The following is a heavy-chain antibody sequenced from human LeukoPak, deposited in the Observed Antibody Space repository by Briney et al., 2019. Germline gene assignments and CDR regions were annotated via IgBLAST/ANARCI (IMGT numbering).Heavy chain of an antibody. CDR2: ISYDGSNK. Sequence: PGRSLRLSCAASGFTSSSYAMHWVRQAPGKGLEWVAVISYDGSNKYYADSVKGRFTISRDNSKNTLYLQMNSLRAEDTAVYYCARDAYYDFWSGPRHYYYGMDVWGQGTTVTVSS. CDR1: GFTSSSYA. V-gene: IGHV3-30-3*01. J-gene: IGHJ6*02. D-gene: IGHD3-3*01. CDR3: ARDAYYDFWSGPRHYYYGMDV.